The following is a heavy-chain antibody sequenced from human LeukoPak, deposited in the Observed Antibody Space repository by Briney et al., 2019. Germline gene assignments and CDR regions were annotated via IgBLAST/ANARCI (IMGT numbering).Heavy chain of an antibody. CDR3: VILLTFDI. CDR1: GFTFSSYG. CDR2: IRYDGSNK. Sequence: RGGSLTLSCAASGFTFSSYGMHWVSQAAGKGLEWVAFIRYDGSNKYYAGSVKDRFTISRDNSKNTLYLQMNSMRAEDTAVYYCVILLTFDIWGQGTMVTVSS. J-gene: IGHJ3*02. V-gene: IGHV3-30*02.